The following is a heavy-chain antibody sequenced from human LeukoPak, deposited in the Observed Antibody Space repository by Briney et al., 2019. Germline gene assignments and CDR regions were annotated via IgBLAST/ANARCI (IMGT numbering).Heavy chain of an antibody. Sequence: PGESLRLSWAASGFTFSNYAMNWVRPAPGKGREWVSAIRGNGDTTYYADSVRGRFSISRDNSKNTLFLQMNSLRNDDTAVYYCAKEISGTYYFHYKMDVWGQGTAVTVSS. CDR3: AKEISGTYYFHYKMDV. CDR2: IRGNGDTT. V-gene: IGHV3-23*01. J-gene: IGHJ6*02. D-gene: IGHD1-26*01. CDR1: GFTFSNYA.